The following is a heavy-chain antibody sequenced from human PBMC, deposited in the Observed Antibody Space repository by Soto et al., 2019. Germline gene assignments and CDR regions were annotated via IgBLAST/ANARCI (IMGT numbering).Heavy chain of an antibody. J-gene: IGHJ4*02. CDR3: ARGLSGYDFDY. CDR1: GGSTSSYY. Sequence: SETLSLTCTVSGGSTSSYYWSWIRQPPGKGLEWIGYIYYSGSTNYNPSLKSRVTISVDTSKNQFSLKLSSVTAADTAVYYCARGLSGYDFDYWGQGTLVTVSS. V-gene: IGHV4-59*01. D-gene: IGHD5-12*01. CDR2: IYYSGST.